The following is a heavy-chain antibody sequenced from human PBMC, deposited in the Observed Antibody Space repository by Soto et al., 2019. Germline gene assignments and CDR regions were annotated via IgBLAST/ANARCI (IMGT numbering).Heavy chain of an antibody. CDR2: INPIFAIP. J-gene: IGHJ4*02. CDR3: AREGRHFDY. Sequence: QVQLVQSGAEVQRPGSSVKVSCKASGGTFSSYAISWVRQAPGQGLEWVGAINPIFAIPHYAQKFQGRVTITADESTSTVYMELTGLSSDDTAVYFCAREGRHFDYWGQGTLVTVSS. CDR1: GGTFSSYA. V-gene: IGHV1-69*01.